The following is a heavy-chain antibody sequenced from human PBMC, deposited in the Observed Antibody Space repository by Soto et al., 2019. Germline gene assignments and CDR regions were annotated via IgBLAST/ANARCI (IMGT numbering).Heavy chain of an antibody. CDR3: ARDGQYQPMDV. J-gene: IGHJ6*04. CDR1: GFTFSSYW. V-gene: IGHV3-7*01. Sequence: EVQLVESGGGLVQPGGSLRLSCAASGFTFSSYWMSWVRQAPGKGLEWVANIKQDGSEKYYVDSVKGRFTISRDNAKNSLHLQMNSLRAEDTAVYNCARDGQYQPMDVWGKGTTITVSS. D-gene: IGHD2-2*01. CDR2: IKQDGSEK.